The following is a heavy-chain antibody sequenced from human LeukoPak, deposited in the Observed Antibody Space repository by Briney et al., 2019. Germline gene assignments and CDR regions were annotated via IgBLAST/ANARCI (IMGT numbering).Heavy chain of an antibody. D-gene: IGHD4-17*01. CDR3: ASGTFGDYSLDF. V-gene: IGHV1-2*06. J-gene: IGHJ4*02. Sequence: ASVKVSCKASGYTFTGYHLHWVRQAPGQGLEWMGRINPDRGATDYSQKFHGRVTMAGDTSIGTAYMELSSLRSDDTAVYYCASGTFGDYSLDFWGQGTLVTVSS. CDR2: INPDRGAT. CDR1: GYTFTGYH.